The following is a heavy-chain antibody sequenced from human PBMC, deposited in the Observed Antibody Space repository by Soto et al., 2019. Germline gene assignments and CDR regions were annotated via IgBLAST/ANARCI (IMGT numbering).Heavy chain of an antibody. J-gene: IGHJ6*02. V-gene: IGHV1-18*01. CDR2: ISPYTGNT. CDR1: GYIFVNYG. Sequence: QVQLVQSGDEVKKPGASVKVSCKASGYIFVNYGIAWVRQAPGQGLEWMGWISPYTGNTHSATKVQGRLTMTTDTSTSTAYMDLGSLTSDDXAXXXXXXXXXXXXXXXQXVWGQGTTVTVSS. CDR3: XXXXXXXXXXXQXV.